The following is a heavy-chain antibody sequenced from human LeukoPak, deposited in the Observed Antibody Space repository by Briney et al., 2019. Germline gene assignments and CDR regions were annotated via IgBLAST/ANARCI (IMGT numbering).Heavy chain of an antibody. CDR1: GFTFSSYG. V-gene: IGHV3-33*01. CDR2: IWYDGSNK. J-gene: IGHJ4*02. Sequence: PGGSLRLSCAASGFTFSSYGMHWVRQAPGKGLEWVAVIWYDGSNKYYADSVKGRFTISRDNSKNTLYLQMNSLRAEDTAVYYCARDKLKMATVVPFDYWGQGTLVTVSS. D-gene: IGHD5-24*01. CDR3: ARDKLKMATVVPFDY.